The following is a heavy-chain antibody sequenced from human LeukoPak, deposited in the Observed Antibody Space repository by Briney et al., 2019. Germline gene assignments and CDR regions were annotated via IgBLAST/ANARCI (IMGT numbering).Heavy chain of an antibody. Sequence: GGSLRLSCAASGFTFSNAWMSWVRQAPGKGLELVSHIFGGGGTTTVYADSVKGRFTVSRDDAKNSLNLQMSSLRAEDTAIYYCARDATGSSDYWGQGTLVTVSS. CDR3: ARDATGSSDY. CDR1: GFTFSNAW. CDR2: IFGGGGTTT. V-gene: IGHV3-11*04. J-gene: IGHJ4*02. D-gene: IGHD1-26*01.